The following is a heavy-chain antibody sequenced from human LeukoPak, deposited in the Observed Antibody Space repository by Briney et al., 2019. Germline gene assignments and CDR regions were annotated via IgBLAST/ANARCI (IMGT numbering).Heavy chain of an antibody. CDR2: IYYSGGT. D-gene: IGHD6-19*01. J-gene: IGHJ5*02. V-gene: IGHV4-39*07. Sequence: SETLSLTCTVSGGSISSSSYYWGWIRQPPGKGLEWIGSIYYSGGTYYNPSLKSRVTISVDTSKNQFSLKLSSVTAADTAVYYCARDSRSGWGNWFDPWGQGTLVTVSS. CDR3: ARDSRSGWGNWFDP. CDR1: GGSISSSSYY.